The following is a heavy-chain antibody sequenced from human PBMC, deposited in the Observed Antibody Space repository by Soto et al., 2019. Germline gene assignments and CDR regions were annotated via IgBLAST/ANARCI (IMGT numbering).Heavy chain of an antibody. CDR2: ISAYNGNT. CDR1: GYTFTSYG. Sequence: QVQLVQSGAEVKKPGASVKVSCKASGYTFTSYGISWVRQAPGQGLEWMGWISAYNGNTNYAQKLQGRGTMTTDTSTSTAYMELRSLRSDDTAVYYCARDIVVVPAATPYYYYGMDVWGQGTTVTVSS. J-gene: IGHJ6*02. V-gene: IGHV1-18*04. CDR3: ARDIVVVPAATPYYYYGMDV. D-gene: IGHD2-2*01.